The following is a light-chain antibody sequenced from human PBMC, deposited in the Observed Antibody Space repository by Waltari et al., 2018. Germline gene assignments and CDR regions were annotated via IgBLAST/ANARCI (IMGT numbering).Light chain of an antibody. CDR3: SVWDASVNGGI. J-gene: IGLJ2*01. CDR1: SSNIGRNG. CDR2: FDD. Sequence: QSVLTQPPSVSEAPRQRVTISCSGSSSNIGRNGVNWYQQVPGKAPKLLIYFDDMLSPGCSDRFSASKSCTSASLAISGLQSDDEADYYCSVWDASVNGGIFGGGTRLTFL. V-gene: IGLV1-36*01.